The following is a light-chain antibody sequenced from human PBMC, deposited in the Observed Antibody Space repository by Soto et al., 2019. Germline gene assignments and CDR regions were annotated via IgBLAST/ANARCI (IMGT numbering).Light chain of an antibody. CDR2: EVS. J-gene: IGLJ2*01. V-gene: IGLV2-14*01. CDR1: SSDVGGYIY. CDR3: CSYTGGTTLV. Sequence: QSALAQPPSASGSPGQSVTISCTGTSSDVGGYIYVSWYQHHPGKAPKLMIFEVSNRPSGVSNRFSGSKSGNTASLTISGLQAEDEGDYYCCSYTGGTTLVCGGGTKVTVL.